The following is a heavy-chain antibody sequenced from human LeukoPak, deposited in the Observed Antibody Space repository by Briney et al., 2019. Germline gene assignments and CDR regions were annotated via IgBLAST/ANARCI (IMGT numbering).Heavy chain of an antibody. Sequence: PSETLSLTCTVSGGSISSYYWSWIRQPAGKGLEWIGRIYTSGSTNYNPSLKSRVTISVDTSKNQFSLKLSSVTAADTAVYYCATAGPYYDILTGYSTTRGAFDIWGQGTMVTVSS. J-gene: IGHJ3*02. CDR1: GGSISSYY. CDR3: ATAGPYYDILTGYSTTRGAFDI. D-gene: IGHD3-9*01. CDR2: IYTSGST. V-gene: IGHV4-4*07.